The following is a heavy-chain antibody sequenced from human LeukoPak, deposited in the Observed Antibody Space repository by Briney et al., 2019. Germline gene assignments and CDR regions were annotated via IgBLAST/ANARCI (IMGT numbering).Heavy chain of an antibody. CDR3: AREGYGSETLNWFDP. CDR1: GGSISSYY. J-gene: IGHJ5*02. D-gene: IGHD4-17*01. CDR2: IYTSGST. Sequence: SETLSLTCTVSGGSISSYYWSWIRQPAGKGLEWIGRIYTSGSTNYNPSLKSRVTISVDTSKNQFSLKLSSVTAADTAVYYCAREGYGSETLNWFDPWGQGTLVTVSS. V-gene: IGHV4-4*07.